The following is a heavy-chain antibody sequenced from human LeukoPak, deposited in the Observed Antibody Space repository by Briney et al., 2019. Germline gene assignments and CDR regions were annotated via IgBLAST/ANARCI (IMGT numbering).Heavy chain of an antibody. CDR3: ASPGTSLDAFDI. CDR1: GGTLSSYA. Sequence: SVKVSCKASGGTLSSYAISWVRQPPGQGLEWMGRIIPIFGTANYAQKFQGRVTITTDESTSTAYMELSSLRSEDTAVYYCASPGTSLDAFDIWGQGTMVTVSS. V-gene: IGHV1-69*05. J-gene: IGHJ3*02. CDR2: IIPIFGTA. D-gene: IGHD3/OR15-3a*01.